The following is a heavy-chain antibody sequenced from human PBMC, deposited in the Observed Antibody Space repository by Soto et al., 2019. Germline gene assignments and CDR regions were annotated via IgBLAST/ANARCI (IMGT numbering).Heavy chain of an antibody. V-gene: IGHV3-30*18. CDR3: AKDGEYCSGGSCSLNYYMDV. J-gene: IGHJ6*03. Sequence: PGGSLRLSCAASGFTFSSYGMHWVRQAPGKGLEWVAVISYDGSNKYYAVSVKGRFTISRDNSKNTLYLQMNSLRAEDTAVYYCAKDGEYCSGGSCSLNYYMDVWGKGTTVTVSS. CDR2: ISYDGSNK. CDR1: GFTFSSYG. D-gene: IGHD2-15*01.